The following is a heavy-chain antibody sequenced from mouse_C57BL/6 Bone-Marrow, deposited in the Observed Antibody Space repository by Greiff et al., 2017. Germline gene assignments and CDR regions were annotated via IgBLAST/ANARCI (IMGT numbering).Heavy chain of an antibody. Sequence: VQLQQSGAELVRPGASVKLSCTASGFNIKDYYMHWVKQRPEQGLEWIGRIDPEDGDTEYAPKFQGKATMTADTSSNTAYLQLGSLASEDTAVYYCTPYDYPFAYWGQGTLVTVSA. J-gene: IGHJ3*01. D-gene: IGHD2-4*01. CDR3: TPYDYPFAY. CDR2: IDPEDGDT. V-gene: IGHV14-1*01. CDR1: GFNIKDYY.